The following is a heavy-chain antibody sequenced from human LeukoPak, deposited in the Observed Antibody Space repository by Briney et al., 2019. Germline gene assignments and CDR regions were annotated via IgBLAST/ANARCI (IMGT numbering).Heavy chain of an antibody. CDR3: ARSFSIDYDSSGSLDY. Sequence: SETLSLTCTVSGGSISSSSYYWGWIRQPPGKGLEWIGSIYYSGSTYYNPSLKSRVSMSVDTSKNQFSLNLSSVIAADTAVYYCARSFSIDYDSSGSLDYWGQGSLVTVSS. D-gene: IGHD3-22*01. J-gene: IGHJ4*02. CDR2: IYYSGST. CDR1: GGSISSSSYY. V-gene: IGHV4-39*01.